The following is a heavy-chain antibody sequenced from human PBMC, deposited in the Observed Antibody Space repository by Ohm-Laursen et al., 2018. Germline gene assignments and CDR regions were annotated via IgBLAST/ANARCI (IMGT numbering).Heavy chain of an antibody. V-gene: IGHV4-59*12. CDR3: AGRGY. D-gene: IGHD1-26*01. CDR1: GGSISSYY. Sequence: GTLSLTCTVSGGSISSYYWSWIRQPPGKGLEWIGHIYYSGGTNSNPSLESRVTISVDTSKNQFSLNLSSVTAADTAVYYCAGRGYWGQGTLVTVSS. CDR2: IYYSGGT. J-gene: IGHJ4*02.